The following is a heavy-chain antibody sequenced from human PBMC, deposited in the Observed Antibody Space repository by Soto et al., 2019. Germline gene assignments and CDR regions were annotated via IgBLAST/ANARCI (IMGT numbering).Heavy chain of an antibody. J-gene: IGHJ4*02. CDR1: GFIFTNYW. CDR2: IKEDGSEK. D-gene: IGHD3-16*01. CDR3: VRVGGLGGY. Sequence: EVQLVESGGGLVQPGGSLRLSCAASGFIFTNYWMSWVRQAPGEGLEWVANIKEDGSEKYYVDSVKGRVTISRDNAKNPLYLQMNSMRVKDTAVYYCVRVGGLGGYWGQGTLVTVSS. V-gene: IGHV3-7*03.